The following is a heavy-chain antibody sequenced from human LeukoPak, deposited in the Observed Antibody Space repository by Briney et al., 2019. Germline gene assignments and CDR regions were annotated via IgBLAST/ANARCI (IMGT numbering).Heavy chain of an antibody. D-gene: IGHD6-6*01. CDR2: ISYDGSNK. CDR1: GFTFSSYA. V-gene: IGHV3-30*04. J-gene: IGHJ4*02. CDR3: ARDRLEKRLVPDY. Sequence: PGGSLRLSCAASGFTFSSYAMHWVRQAPGKGLEWVAVISYDGSNKYYADSVKGRFTISRDNSKNTLYLQMNSLRAEDTAVYYCARDRLEKRLVPDYWGQGTLFTVSS.